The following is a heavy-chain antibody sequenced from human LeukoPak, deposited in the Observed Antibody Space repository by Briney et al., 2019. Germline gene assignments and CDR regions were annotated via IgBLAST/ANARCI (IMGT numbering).Heavy chain of an antibody. CDR2: IIPIFGTT. Sequence: GASVKVSCKASGGTFSSYAISWVRQAPGQGLEWMGGIIPIFGTTNYAQMFQGRVTITADKSTSTAYMELSSLRSEDTAVYYCARDRWELPRDDAFDIWGQGTMVTVSS. CDR3: ARDRWELPRDDAFDI. J-gene: IGHJ3*02. CDR1: GGTFSSYA. V-gene: IGHV1-69*06. D-gene: IGHD1-26*01.